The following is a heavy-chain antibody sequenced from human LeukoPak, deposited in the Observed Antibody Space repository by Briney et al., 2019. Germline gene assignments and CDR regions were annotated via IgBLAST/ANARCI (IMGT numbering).Heavy chain of an antibody. D-gene: IGHD6-19*01. CDR1: GGSISSYY. V-gene: IGHV4-4*07. CDR2: IYTSGST. J-gene: IGHJ4*02. CDR3: ARDGSSGWYSYYFDY. Sequence: TPSETLSLTCTVSGGSISSYYWSWIRQPAGKGLEWIGRIYTSGSTNYNPSLKSRVTMSVDTSKNQFSLKLSSVTAADTAVYYCARDGSSGWYSYYFDYWGQGTLVTVSS.